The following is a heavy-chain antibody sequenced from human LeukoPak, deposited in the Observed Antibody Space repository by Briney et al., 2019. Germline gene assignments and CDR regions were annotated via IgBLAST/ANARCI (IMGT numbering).Heavy chain of an antibody. V-gene: IGHV3-9*01. CDR2: ISWNSGSI. Sequence: GGSLRLSCAASGFTFDDYAMHWVRQVPGKGLEWVSSISWNSGSIGYADSVKGRFTISRDNAKNSLYLQMNSLRAEDTAMYYCARGIQSSFPFDYWGQGTLVTVSS. CDR1: GFTFDDYA. CDR3: ARGIQSSFPFDY. D-gene: IGHD6-19*01. J-gene: IGHJ4*02.